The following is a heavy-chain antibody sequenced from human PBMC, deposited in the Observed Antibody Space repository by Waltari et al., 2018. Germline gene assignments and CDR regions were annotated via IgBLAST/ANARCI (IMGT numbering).Heavy chain of an antibody. CDR2: VTGSGSDT. Sequence: EVQLLESGGDVVQPGGSLRLSCAASGFTFSTCAMMWVRQAPGKGLEWVSTVTGSGSDTVYADSVRGRFIISRDNSKDTRHLQLNSLRAEDTAVYYCARGAASGKVDWFDPWGQGTLVTVSS. CDR1: GFTFSTCA. V-gene: IGHV3-23*01. CDR3: ARGAASGKVDWFDP. J-gene: IGHJ5*02. D-gene: IGHD6-13*01.